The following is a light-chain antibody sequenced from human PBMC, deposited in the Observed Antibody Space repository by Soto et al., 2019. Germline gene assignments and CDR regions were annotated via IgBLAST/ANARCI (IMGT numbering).Light chain of an antibody. V-gene: IGKV4-1*01. J-gene: IGKJ4*01. CDR2: WAS. Sequence: DFVMTQSPDSLSVSLGGTATINCKSSQSVLYNSNKRNYLAWYQQKPGQPPKVLIYWASTRESGVPDRFSGSGSGTDFTLNISNLQAEAVAVYFCQQYYNFPLTFGGGTKVEIK. CDR3: QQYYNFPLT. CDR1: QSVLYNSNKRNY.